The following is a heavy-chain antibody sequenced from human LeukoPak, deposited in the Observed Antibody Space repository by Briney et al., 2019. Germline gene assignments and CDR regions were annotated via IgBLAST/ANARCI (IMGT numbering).Heavy chain of an antibody. CDR2: ISSSGSTI. D-gene: IGHD2-2*01. CDR3: AREKYLIDY. Sequence: GGSLRLSCAASGFTISSYEMNWVRQAPGKGLEWVSYISSSGSTIYYADSVKGRFTISRDNAKNSLYLQMNSLRAEDTAVYYCAREKYLIDYWGRGTLVTVFS. J-gene: IGHJ4*02. CDR1: GFTISSYE. V-gene: IGHV3-48*03.